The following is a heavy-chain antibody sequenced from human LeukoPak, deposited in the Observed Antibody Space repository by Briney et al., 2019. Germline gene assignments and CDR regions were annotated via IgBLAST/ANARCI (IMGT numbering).Heavy chain of an antibody. CDR2: ISAYSGYT. Sequence: ASVKVSCKASGYTFTNYGISWVRQAPGQGLEWMGWISAYSGYTDYAQKFQFGVTMTTDTSTSTAYMELRSLRSDDTAVYYCARDKAVTTEVTQHFQHWGQGTLVTVSS. J-gene: IGHJ1*01. D-gene: IGHD4-23*01. CDR3: ARDKAVTTEVTQHFQH. CDR1: GYTFTNYG. V-gene: IGHV1-18*01.